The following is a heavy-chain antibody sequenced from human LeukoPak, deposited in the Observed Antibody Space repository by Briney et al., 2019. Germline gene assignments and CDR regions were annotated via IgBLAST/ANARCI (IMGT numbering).Heavy chain of an antibody. V-gene: IGHV3-7*04. Sequence: SGGSLRLSCAASGFTFSRYWMSWVRQAPGKGLEWVANIKQDGSEKNYVDSVKGRFTISRDNAKNSLYLQMNSLRAEDTAVYYCARATSDGDYLDYWGQGTLVTVSS. CDR1: GFTFSRYW. D-gene: IGHD4-17*01. CDR2: IKQDGSEK. CDR3: ARATSDGDYLDY. J-gene: IGHJ4*02.